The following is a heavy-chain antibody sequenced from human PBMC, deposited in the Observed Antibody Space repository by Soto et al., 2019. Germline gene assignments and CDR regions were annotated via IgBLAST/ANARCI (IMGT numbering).Heavy chain of an antibody. CDR2: INPGNGST. J-gene: IGHJ6*02. D-gene: IGHD4-17*01. V-gene: IGHV1-3*01. Sequence: ASVKVSCKASGYTFTSYAIHWVRQAPGQRLEWMGWINPGNGSTRYSQKFQGRVTLTRDTSTRTVYMELSSLRFDDTAVYYCARGHLDSFSTVTTSEEDYYYYYGMDVWGQGTTVTVSS. CDR3: ARGHLDSFSTVTTSEEDYYYYYGMDV. CDR1: GYTFTSYA.